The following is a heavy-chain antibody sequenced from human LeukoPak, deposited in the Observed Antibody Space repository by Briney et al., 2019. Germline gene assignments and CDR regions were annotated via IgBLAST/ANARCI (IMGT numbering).Heavy chain of an antibody. Sequence: GGSLRLSCAASAFSVSSNYMSWVRQAPGKGLEWVSVMYAGGSAYYADSVKGRFVISRDNSKNTLSLQLNSLRAEDTAVYYCAREYRVGAFDIWGQGTMVTVSS. CDR3: AREYRVGAFDI. V-gene: IGHV3-66*01. CDR2: MYAGGSA. D-gene: IGHD5-12*01. CDR1: AFSVSSNY. J-gene: IGHJ3*02.